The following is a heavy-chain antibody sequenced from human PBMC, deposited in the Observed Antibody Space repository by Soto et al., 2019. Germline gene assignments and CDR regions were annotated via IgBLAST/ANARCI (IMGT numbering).Heavy chain of an antibody. Sequence: GGSLRLSCAASGFTFSSYAMSWVRQAPGKGLEWVSAISGSGGSTYYADSVKGRFTISRDNSKNTLYLQMNSLRAEDTAVYYCAKEPPFWFGELLPVENYGMDVWGQGTTVTVSS. CDR2: ISGSGGST. J-gene: IGHJ6*02. D-gene: IGHD3-10*01. CDR1: GFTFSSYA. V-gene: IGHV3-23*01. CDR3: AKEPPFWFGELLPVENYGMDV.